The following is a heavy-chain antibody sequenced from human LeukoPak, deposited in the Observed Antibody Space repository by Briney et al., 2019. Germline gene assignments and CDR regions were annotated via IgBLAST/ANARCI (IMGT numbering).Heavy chain of an antibody. J-gene: IGHJ5*02. CDR2: INTNTGNP. D-gene: IGHD3-3*01. V-gene: IGHV7-4-1*02. Sequence: GASVKVSCKASGYTFTSYAMNWVRQAPGQGLEWMGWINTNTGNPTYAQGFTGRFVFSLDTSVSTAYLQISSLKAEDTAVYYCASLWSGYLGYWFDPWGQGTLVTVSS. CDR1: GYTFTSYA. CDR3: ASLWSGYLGYWFDP.